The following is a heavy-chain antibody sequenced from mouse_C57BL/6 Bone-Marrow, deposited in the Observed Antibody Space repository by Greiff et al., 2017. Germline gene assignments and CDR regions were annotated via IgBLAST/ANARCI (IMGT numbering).Heavy chain of an antibody. CDR2: IYPGSGNT. CDR1: GYTFTDYY. CDR3: PMDCYGCRGAY. V-gene: IGHV1-76*01. Sequence: QVQLQQSGAELVRPGASVKLSCKASGYTFTDYYINWVKQRPGQGLEWIARIYPGSGNTYYNEKFKGKATLTAEKSSSTAYMQLSSLTSEDSAVYFCPMDCYGCRGAYWGQGTLVTVSA. J-gene: IGHJ3*01. D-gene: IGHD1-1*01.